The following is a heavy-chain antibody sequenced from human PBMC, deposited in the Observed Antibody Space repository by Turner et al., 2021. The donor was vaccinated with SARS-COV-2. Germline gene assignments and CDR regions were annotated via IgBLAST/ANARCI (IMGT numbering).Heavy chain of an antibody. CDR2: SNPNTGGT. CDR1: GYTLTGYY. J-gene: IGHJ4*02. D-gene: IGHD6-6*01. Sequence: QVQLVQSGAEVKKSGSSVKVSCKASGYTLTGYYMYWVRQASGQGLRGMGWSNPNTGGTNCAHKFQGRVPMTRDTSISTAYMELSRLRSDDTAVYYCARVSSLSYSFDYWGQGTLVTVSS. V-gene: IGHV1-2*07. CDR3: ARVSSLSYSFDY.